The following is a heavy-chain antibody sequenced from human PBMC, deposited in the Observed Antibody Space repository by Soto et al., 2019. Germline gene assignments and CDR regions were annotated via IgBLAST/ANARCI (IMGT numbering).Heavy chain of an antibody. J-gene: IGHJ4*02. D-gene: IGHD3-9*01. V-gene: IGHV1-3*01. CDR1: GYTFTSYA. CDR3: ARGSADDILTGYPDY. CDR2: INAGNGNT. Sequence: ASVKVSCKASGYTFTSYAMHWVRQPPGQRLEWMGWINAGNGNTKYSQKFQGRVTITRDTSASTAYMELSSLRSEDTAVYYCARGSADDILTGYPDYWGQGTLVTVS.